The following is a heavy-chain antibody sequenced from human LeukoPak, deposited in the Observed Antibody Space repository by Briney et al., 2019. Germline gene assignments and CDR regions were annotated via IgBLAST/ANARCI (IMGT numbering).Heavy chain of an antibody. Sequence: VASVKVSCKASGYTFTTYYMHWVRQAPGQGLEWMGIINPSGGSTTYAQNFQGRVTMTRDTSTSAVYMEVSSLRSEDTAVYYCATTLAVAGAFDYWGQGTLVTVSS. D-gene: IGHD6-19*01. CDR2: INPSGGST. V-gene: IGHV1-46*01. J-gene: IGHJ4*02. CDR1: GYTFTTYY. CDR3: ATTLAVAGAFDY.